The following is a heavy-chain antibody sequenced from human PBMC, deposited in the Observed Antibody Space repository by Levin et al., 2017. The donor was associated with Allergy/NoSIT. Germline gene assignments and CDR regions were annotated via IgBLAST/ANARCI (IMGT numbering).Heavy chain of an antibody. J-gene: IGHJ4*02. CDR3: TRGSGWYLY. D-gene: IGHD6-19*01. CDR2: ILYSGST. Sequence: SQTLSLTCTVSGDSIHNYYWSWIRQPPGKGLEWIGFILYSGSTNYNPSLTSRVTISVDTSKNQFSLNLNSVTAADTAVYYCTRGSGWYLYWGQGTLVTVSS. V-gene: IGHV4-59*01. CDR1: GDSIHNYY.